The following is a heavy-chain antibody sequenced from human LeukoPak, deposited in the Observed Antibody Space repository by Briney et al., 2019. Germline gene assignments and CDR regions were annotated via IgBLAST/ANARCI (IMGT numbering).Heavy chain of an antibody. CDR3: STALRYFDWTSPADY. D-gene: IGHD3-9*01. V-gene: IGHV3-15*01. J-gene: IGHJ4*02. CDR2: IKSKNDGGTT. CDR1: GFTFSNAW. Sequence: GGSLRLSCAASGFTFSNAWMRWVRQAPGKGLEWVGRIKSKNDGGTTDYAATVEGRFTLSRDDSKKTLYLQMNSLQIEDTGVYYCSTALRYFDWTSPADYWGQGTLVTVS.